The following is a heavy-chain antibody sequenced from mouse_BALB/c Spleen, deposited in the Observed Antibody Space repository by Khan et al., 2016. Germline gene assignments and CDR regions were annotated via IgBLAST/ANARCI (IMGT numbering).Heavy chain of an antibody. V-gene: IGHV2-6-7*01. Sequence: QVQLKESGPGLVAPSQSLSITCTVSGFSLTGFSVNWVRQPPGKGLEWLGMIWGDGSTDYNSALKYRLSISKDNSKSQVFLKMNSLQTDDTARYYCASYYDYDGGFAYLGQGTLVTVSA. D-gene: IGHD2-4*01. J-gene: IGHJ3*01. CDR1: GFSLTGFS. CDR3: ASYYDYDGGFAY. CDR2: IWGDGST.